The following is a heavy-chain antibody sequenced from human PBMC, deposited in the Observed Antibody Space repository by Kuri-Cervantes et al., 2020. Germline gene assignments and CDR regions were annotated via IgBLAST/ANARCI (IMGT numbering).Heavy chain of an antibody. J-gene: IGHJ3*02. V-gene: IGHV1-18*01. CDR2: ISAYNGNT. CDR1: GYTFTSYG. D-gene: IGHD3-10*01. CDR3: ARSTYYGSGGPFDI. Sequence: ASVKVSCKASGYTFTSYGISWVRQAPGQGLEWMGWISAYNGNTNYAQKLQGRVTMTTDTSISTAYMELSRLRSDDTAVYYCARSTYYGSGGPFDIWGPGTMVTVSS.